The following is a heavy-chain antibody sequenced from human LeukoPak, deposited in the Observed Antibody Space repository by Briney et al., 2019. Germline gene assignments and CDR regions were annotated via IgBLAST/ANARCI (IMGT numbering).Heavy chain of an antibody. V-gene: IGHV3-30*18. CDR1: GFAFSNCG. CDR2: ISYDASNK. J-gene: IGHJ4*02. Sequence: GGSLRLSCAASGFAFSNCGMHWVRQAPGKGLEWVSVISYDASNKYYGDSVKGRFTISRDNSKNTLYLQMNSLRAEDTAIYYCAKEYCSGGTRCYSTFDYWGQGTLVTVSS. D-gene: IGHD2-15*01. CDR3: AKEYCSGGTRCYSTFDY.